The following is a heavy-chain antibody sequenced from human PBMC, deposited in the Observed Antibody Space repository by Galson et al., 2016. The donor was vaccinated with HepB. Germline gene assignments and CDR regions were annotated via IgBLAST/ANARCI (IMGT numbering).Heavy chain of an antibody. CDR2: ISGNGGRT. Sequence: SLRLSCAASGFTFSDYAMSWVRQAPGKGLEWVSGISGNGGRTYYADSVEGRFTISRDNSKNTLYLQMNSLRAEDTAIYYCAQSSYDSVWGSYRFDSWGQGTLVTVSS. D-gene: IGHD3-16*02. CDR1: GFTFSDYA. CDR3: AQSSYDSVWGSYRFDS. J-gene: IGHJ4*02. V-gene: IGHV3-23*01.